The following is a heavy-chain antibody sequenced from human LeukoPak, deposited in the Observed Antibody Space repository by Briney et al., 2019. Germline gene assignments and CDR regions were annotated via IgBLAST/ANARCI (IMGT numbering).Heavy chain of an antibody. Sequence: SLRLSCAASGFTFDDYAMHWVRQAPGKGLEWVSGISWNSGSIGYADSVKGRFTISRDNAKNSLYLQMNSLRAEDTAVYYCARTEYGYYYDSSGYPDAFDIWGQGTMVTVSS. CDR2: ISWNSGSI. J-gene: IGHJ3*02. CDR3: ARTEYGYYYDSSGYPDAFDI. D-gene: IGHD3-22*01. CDR1: GFTFDDYA. V-gene: IGHV3-9*01.